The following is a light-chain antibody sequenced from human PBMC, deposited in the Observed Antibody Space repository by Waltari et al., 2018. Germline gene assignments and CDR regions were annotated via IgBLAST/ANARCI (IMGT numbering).Light chain of an antibody. CDR1: SSNIGAGYV. CDR3: QSYDSSLSGSVL. Sequence: QSVLTQPPSVSGAPGQRVTISCTGSSSNIGAGYVVHWYQQLPGTAPNLLIYSNTNRPSGVPDRFSGSKSGTSASLAITGLQAEDEADYYCQSYDSSLSGSVLFGGGTKLTVL. CDR2: SNT. J-gene: IGLJ2*01. V-gene: IGLV1-40*01.